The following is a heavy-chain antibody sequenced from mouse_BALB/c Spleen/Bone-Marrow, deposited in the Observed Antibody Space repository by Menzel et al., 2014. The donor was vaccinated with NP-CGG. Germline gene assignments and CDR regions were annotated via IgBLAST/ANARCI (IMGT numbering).Heavy chain of an antibody. CDR1: GFDFRRYW. CDR3: ARLNYYGNLFV. V-gene: IGHV4-1*02. D-gene: IGHD1-1*01. CDR2: INPDSSTI. Sequence: EVQLQESGGGLVQPGGSLKLSCAASGFDFRRYWMSWVRQAPGKGLEWIGEINPDSSTINYTPSLKDKFIISRDNAKNTLYLQMTKVRSEDTALYCCARLNYYGNLFVWGAGTTVTVSS. J-gene: IGHJ1*01.